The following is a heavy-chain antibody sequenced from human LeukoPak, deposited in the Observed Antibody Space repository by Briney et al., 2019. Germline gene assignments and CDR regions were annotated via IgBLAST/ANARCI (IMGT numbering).Heavy chain of an antibody. CDR2: ISYDGSNK. CDR1: GFTFSSYA. D-gene: IGHD6-6*01. V-gene: IGHV3-30*04. J-gene: IGHJ6*03. CDR3: AREAGYSSSSAVVLNYYMDV. Sequence: GSLRLSCAASGFTFSSYAMHWVRQAPGKGLEWVAVISYDGSNKYYADSVKGRFTISRDNAKNSLYLQMNSLRAEDTAVYYCAREAGYSSSSAVVLNYYMDVWGKGTTVTVSS.